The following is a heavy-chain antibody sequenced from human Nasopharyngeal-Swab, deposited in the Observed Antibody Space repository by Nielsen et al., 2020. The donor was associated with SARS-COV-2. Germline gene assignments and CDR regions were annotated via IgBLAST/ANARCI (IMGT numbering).Heavy chain of an antibody. CDR3: ARGNRGYSGEINRFDP. CDR2: IYYSGST. Sequence: WIRQPPGKGLEWIGSIYYSGSTYYNPSLKSRVTISVDTSKNQFSLKLSSVTAADTAVYYCARGNRGYSGEINRFDPWGQGTRVTVSS. J-gene: IGHJ5*02. V-gene: IGHV4-39*07. D-gene: IGHD5-12*01.